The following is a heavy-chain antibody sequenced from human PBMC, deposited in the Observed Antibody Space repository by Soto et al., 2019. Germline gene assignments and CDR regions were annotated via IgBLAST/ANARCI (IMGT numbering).Heavy chain of an antibody. CDR3: ARTSSSWDYNWFDP. CDR1: GFNFSSCA. J-gene: IGHJ5*02. V-gene: IGHV3-23*01. D-gene: IGHD6-13*01. CDR2: ISGNGGST. Sequence: PGGSLILSCAAAGFNFSSCARGWVRPAPGKGLEWVSGISGNGGSTYYADSVKGRFTISGDNAKNTLYLQMNSLRVEDTAMYYCARTSSSWDYNWFDPWGQGTLVTVSS.